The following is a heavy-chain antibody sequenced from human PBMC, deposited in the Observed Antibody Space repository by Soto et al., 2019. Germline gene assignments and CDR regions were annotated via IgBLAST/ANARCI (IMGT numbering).Heavy chain of an antibody. Sequence: NPSETLSLTCAVYGGSFSGYYWNWIRQPPGKGPEWIGEIDHSGYTNYNPSLKSRVTISVDTSKNQFSLRLTSVTAADTAVYYCARVRDWFDPWGQGTLVTVSS. CDR1: GGSFSGYY. J-gene: IGHJ5*02. D-gene: IGHD3-3*01. V-gene: IGHV4-34*01. CDR2: IDHSGYT. CDR3: ARVRDWFDP.